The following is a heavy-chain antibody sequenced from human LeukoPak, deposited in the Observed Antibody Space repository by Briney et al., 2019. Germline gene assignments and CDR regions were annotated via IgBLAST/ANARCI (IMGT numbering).Heavy chain of an antibody. Sequence: GGSLRLSCAASGFTFSVYSMNWVRQAPGKGLEWASYISSGSSTIYYADSVKGRFTISRDNAKNSLYLQMSSLRADDTAVYYCARDGAFRIYDYWGQGTLVTVSS. CDR3: ARDGAFRIYDY. CDR1: GFTFSVYS. V-gene: IGHV3-48*01. CDR2: ISSGSSTI. D-gene: IGHD3-3*02. J-gene: IGHJ4*02.